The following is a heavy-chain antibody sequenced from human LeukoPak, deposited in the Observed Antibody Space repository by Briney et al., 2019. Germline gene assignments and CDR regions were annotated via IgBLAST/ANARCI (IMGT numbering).Heavy chain of an antibody. CDR1: GGSFSGYS. Sequence: PPETLSLTSAVYGGSFSGYSWSCNRQPPRNGLEWIGEINNSGSTNYNPSLKSRVTISVDTSKNQFSLKLSSVTAADTAVYYCARGLAGWRPAIYFDYWGQGTLVTVSS. CDR3: ARGLAGWRPAIYFDY. CDR2: INNSGST. V-gene: IGHV4-34*01. J-gene: IGHJ4*02. D-gene: IGHD2-2*01.